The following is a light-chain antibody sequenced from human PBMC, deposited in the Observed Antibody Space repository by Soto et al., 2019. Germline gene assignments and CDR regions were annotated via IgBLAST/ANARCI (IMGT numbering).Light chain of an antibody. Sequence: EAVMTQSPATLSVSPGERATLSCRASQSISTNLAGYQQKAGQAPRLLIYDAATRPTGIAARFSGSGSGTEFTLYISSVQAEDFGIFYCQQYTRWPRTFGRGTKVDIK. V-gene: IGKV3-15*01. CDR2: DAA. CDR1: QSISTN. J-gene: IGKJ1*01. CDR3: QQYTRWPRT.